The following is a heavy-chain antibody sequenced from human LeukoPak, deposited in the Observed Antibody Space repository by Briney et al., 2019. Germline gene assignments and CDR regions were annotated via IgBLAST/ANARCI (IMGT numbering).Heavy chain of an antibody. J-gene: IGHJ6*02. CDR3: AKGIPIRPLEPDYYYYGMDV. V-gene: IGHV3-23*01. CDR1: GFTLSSYA. CDR2: ISGSADNT. Sequence: PGGSLRLSCTASGFTLSSYAMSWVRQAPGEGLEWVSTISGSADNTNYAEAVKGRFTISRDNSKNTLYLQMNSLRAEDTAVYYCAKGIPIRPLEPDYYYYGMDVWGQGTTVTVSS. D-gene: IGHD5-24*01.